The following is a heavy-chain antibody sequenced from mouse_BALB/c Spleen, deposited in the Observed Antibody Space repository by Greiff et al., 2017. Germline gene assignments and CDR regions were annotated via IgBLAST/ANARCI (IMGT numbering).Heavy chain of an antibody. V-gene: IGHV3-2*02. CDR3: ARRGDFDDYDDAY. D-gene: IGHD2-4*01. CDR1: GYSITSDYA. Sequence: EVQGVESGPGLVKPSQSLSLTCTVTGYSITSDYAWNWIRQFPGNKLEWMGYISYSGSTSYNPSLKSRISITRDTSKNQFFLQLNSVTTEDTATYYCARRGDFDDYDDAYWGQGTLVTVSA. J-gene: IGHJ3*01. CDR2: ISYSGST.